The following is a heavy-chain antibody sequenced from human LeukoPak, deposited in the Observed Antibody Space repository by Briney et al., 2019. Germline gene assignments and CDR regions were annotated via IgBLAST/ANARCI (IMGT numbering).Heavy chain of an antibody. Sequence: GGSLRLSCAASGFTFSSYAMHWVRQAPGKGLEWVAVISYDGSNKYYADSVKGRFTISRDNSKNTLYLQMYSLRAEDTAVYYCARDSGSGENWFDPWGQGTLVTVSS. J-gene: IGHJ5*02. V-gene: IGHV3-30*04. CDR3: ARDSGSGENWFDP. D-gene: IGHD3-10*01. CDR2: ISYDGSNK. CDR1: GFTFSSYA.